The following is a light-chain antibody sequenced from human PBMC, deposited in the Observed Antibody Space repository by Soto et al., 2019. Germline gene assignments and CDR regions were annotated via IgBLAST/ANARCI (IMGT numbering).Light chain of an antibody. CDR3: QQYGASRT. CDR2: GVS. V-gene: IGKV3-20*01. CDR1: QSFSSSD. Sequence: EIVLTQSPGTLSLSTGERATLSCRASQSFSSSDLAWYQQKPGQAPMLLIYGVSNRATGIPDRFSGSGSGKDFTLTISRLEPEDFAVYYCQQYGASRTFGQGTKVEIK. J-gene: IGKJ1*01.